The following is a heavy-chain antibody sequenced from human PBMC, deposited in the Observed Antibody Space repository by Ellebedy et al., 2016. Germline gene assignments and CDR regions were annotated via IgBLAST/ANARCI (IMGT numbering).Heavy chain of an antibody. V-gene: IGHV3-23*03. J-gene: IGHJ3*02. CDR2: IDSGGSS. CDR3: ATRHYGGFDI. D-gene: IGHD4-23*01. CDR1: GFTFDNYA. Sequence: GESLKISXIGSGFTFDNYAIHWVRQAPGKGLEWVSLIDSGGSSWYADSVKGRFTISRDSPKNTLYLQMNSLRAEDTAVYYCATRHYGGFDIWGRGTMVTVSS.